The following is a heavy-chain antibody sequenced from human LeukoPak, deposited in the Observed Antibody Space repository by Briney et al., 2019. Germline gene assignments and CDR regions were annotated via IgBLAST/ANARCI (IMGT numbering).Heavy chain of an antibody. J-gene: IGHJ6*02. CDR1: GFTFTTHW. V-gene: IGHV3-21*06. D-gene: IGHD3-3*01. CDR2: MSSSGSYI. CDR3: ARDGSRSGWLYYYGIDV. Sequence: PGGSLRLSCGASGFTFTTHWIHWVRQAPGKGLEWVSSMSSSGSYIDYSDSVKGRFTISRDNAKNSVYLHMNNVRAEDTAVYYCARDGSRSGWLYYYGIDVWGQGTTVTVSS.